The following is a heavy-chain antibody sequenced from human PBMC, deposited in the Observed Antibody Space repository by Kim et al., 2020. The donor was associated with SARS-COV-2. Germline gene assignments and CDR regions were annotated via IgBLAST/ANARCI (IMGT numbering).Heavy chain of an antibody. J-gene: IGHJ4*02. CDR3: ARDSSAYYYGSGSYPH. D-gene: IGHD3-10*01. Sequence: SVKGRFAISRDHAKNSLYLQMNSLRAEDTAVYYCARDSSAYYYGSGSYPHWGQGTLVTVSS. V-gene: IGHV3-11*06.